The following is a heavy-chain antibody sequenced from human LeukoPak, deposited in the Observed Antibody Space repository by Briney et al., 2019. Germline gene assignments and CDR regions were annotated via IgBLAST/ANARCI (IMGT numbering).Heavy chain of an antibody. D-gene: IGHD6-19*01. V-gene: IGHV1-69*05. Sequence: SVKVSCKASGGTFSSYAISWLRQAPGQGLEWMGGIIPIFGTANYAQKFQGRVTITTDESTSTAYMELSSLRSEDTAVYYCARDHVGGQWLTQFDPWGQGTLVTVSS. CDR3: ARDHVGGQWLTQFDP. J-gene: IGHJ5*02. CDR2: IIPIFGTA. CDR1: GGTFSSYA.